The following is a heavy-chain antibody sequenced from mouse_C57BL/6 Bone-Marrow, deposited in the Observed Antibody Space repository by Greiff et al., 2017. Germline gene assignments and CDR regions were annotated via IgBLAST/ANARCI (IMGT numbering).Heavy chain of an antibody. CDR1: GYAFSSSW. CDR3: ARECDYDGLVY. V-gene: IGHV1-82*01. J-gene: IGHJ2*01. D-gene: IGHD2-4*01. CDR2: IYPGDGDT. Sequence: VQLLESGPELVKPGASVKISCKASGYAFSSSWMNWVKQRPGQGLEWIGRIYPGDGDTNYNGKFKGKATLTADKSSSTAYMQLSSLTSEDSAVYYCARECDYDGLVYWGQGTTLTVSS.